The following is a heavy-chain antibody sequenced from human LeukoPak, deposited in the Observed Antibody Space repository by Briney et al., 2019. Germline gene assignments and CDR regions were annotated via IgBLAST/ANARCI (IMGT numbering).Heavy chain of an antibody. CDR3: ARVSSLYSSSWNFDY. CDR2: IIPIFGTA. J-gene: IGHJ4*02. CDR1: GGTFSSYA. Sequence: SVQVSCKASGGTFSSYAISWVRQAPGQGLEWMGGIIPIFGTANYAQKFQGRVTITADESTSTAYMELSSLRSEDTAVYYCARVSSLYSSSWNFDYWGQGTLVTVTS. V-gene: IGHV1-69*13. D-gene: IGHD6-13*01.